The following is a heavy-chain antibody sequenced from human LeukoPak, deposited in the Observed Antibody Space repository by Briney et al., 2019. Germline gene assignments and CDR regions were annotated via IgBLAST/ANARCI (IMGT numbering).Heavy chain of an antibody. Sequence: KPGGSLRLSCAASGFTFSSYSMNWVRQAPGKGLEWVSSISSSSSYIYYADSVKGRFTISRDNAKSSLYLQMNSLRAEDTAVYYCARDGAHYNHYFDYWGQGTLVTVSS. CDR2: ISSSSSYI. J-gene: IGHJ4*02. D-gene: IGHD1-1*01. CDR3: ARDGAHYNHYFDY. V-gene: IGHV3-21*01. CDR1: GFTFSSYS.